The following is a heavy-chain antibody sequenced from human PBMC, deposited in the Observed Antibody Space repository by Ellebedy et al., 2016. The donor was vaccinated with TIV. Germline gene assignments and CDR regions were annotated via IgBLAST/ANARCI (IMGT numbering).Heavy chain of an antibody. D-gene: IGHD1-20*01. J-gene: IGHJ4*02. CDR1: GFTFSSYA. V-gene: IGHV3-23*01. CDR2: ISGSGGST. Sequence: GESLKISXAASGFTFSSYAMSWVRQAPGKGLEWVSAISGSGGSTYYADSVKGRFTISRDNSKNTLYLQMNSLRAEDTAVYFCATITQAAVDYWGRGTLVTVSS. CDR3: ATITQAAVDY.